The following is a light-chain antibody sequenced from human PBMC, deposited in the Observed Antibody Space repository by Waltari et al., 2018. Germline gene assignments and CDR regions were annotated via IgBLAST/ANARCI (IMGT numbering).Light chain of an antibody. CDR2: RAS. CDR3: QQCYTFPYT. CDR1: QSVVFSSNNKNY. Sequence: DIVLTQSPDSLAVSLGERATINCKSSQSVVFSSNNKNYLAWYQQKPGQPPKLLITRASTRESGVPDRVSGSGSETDFTLTISSLQAEDVAVYYCQQCYTFPYTFGQGTKLEIK. V-gene: IGKV4-1*01. J-gene: IGKJ2*01.